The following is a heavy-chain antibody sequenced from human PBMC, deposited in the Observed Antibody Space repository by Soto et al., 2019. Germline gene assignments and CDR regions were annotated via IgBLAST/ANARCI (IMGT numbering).Heavy chain of an antibody. D-gene: IGHD3-3*02. CDR3: ARFQLGGAFNF. V-gene: IGHV1-8*01. Sequence: QVQLMQSGAEVKKPGASVRVSCKASGYSFTSYDINWVRQAPGQGFEWMGYMYPASGNTGSPQKFQGRVTLTRDTSINTAYMELSSLRSEDTAVYFCARFQLGGAFNFWGQGTLVTVSS. CDR2: MYPASGNT. CDR1: GYSFTSYD. J-gene: IGHJ4*02.